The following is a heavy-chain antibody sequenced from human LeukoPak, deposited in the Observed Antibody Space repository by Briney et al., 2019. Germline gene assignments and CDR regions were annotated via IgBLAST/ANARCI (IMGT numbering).Heavy chain of an antibody. CDR1: GYSISSGYY. Sequence: SETLSLTCAVSGYSISSGYYWGWIRQPPGKGLEWIGSIYHSGSTYYNPSLKSRVTISVDTSKNQFSLKLSSVTAADTAVYYCARGMLGGLSLYREWFDPWGQGTLVTVSS. J-gene: IGHJ5*02. V-gene: IGHV4-38-2*01. CDR3: ARGMLGGLSLYREWFDP. D-gene: IGHD3-16*02. CDR2: IYHSGST.